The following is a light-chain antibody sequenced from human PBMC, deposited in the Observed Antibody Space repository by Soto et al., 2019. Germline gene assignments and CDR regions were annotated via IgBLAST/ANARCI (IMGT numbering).Light chain of an antibody. CDR1: SSDVGGYNY. CDR2: EVS. J-gene: IGLJ3*02. Sequence: QSALTQPASVSGSPGQSIIISCTGTSSDVGGYNYLSWYQQHPGKAPKLMIYEVSNRPSGVSNRFSGSKSGNTASLTISGLQAEDEADYYCSSYTTSSTLVFGGGTQLTVL. V-gene: IGLV2-14*01. CDR3: SSYTTSSTLV.